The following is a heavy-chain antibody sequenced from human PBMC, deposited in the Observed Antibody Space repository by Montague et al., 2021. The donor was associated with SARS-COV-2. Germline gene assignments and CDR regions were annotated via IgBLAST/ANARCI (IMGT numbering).Heavy chain of an antibody. CDR3: ASHPVWQQLIT. CDR2: IHHCGGS. Sequence: SETLSLTCAVSGASISNAFWWSWVRQPPGKGLVWFAEIHHCGGSTYNPSLASRVTISLDYSKNQLSLMLSSVTAADTAVYYCASHPVWQQLITWGQGTLVSVSS. CDR1: GASISNAFW. J-gene: IGHJ4*02. V-gene: IGHV4-4*02. D-gene: IGHD6-13*01.